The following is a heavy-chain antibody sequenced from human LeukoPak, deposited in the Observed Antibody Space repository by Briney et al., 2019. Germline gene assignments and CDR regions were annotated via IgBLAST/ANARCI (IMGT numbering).Heavy chain of an antibody. V-gene: IGHV3-7*01. CDR3: ASGAGWESGY. J-gene: IGHJ4*02. Sequence: GGSLRLSCAVSGSTSSRNFMSWVRQTTEKGLEWVANIDQGGSEKNYVDSVKGRFTISRDNAKNSLFLQMNSLRAEDTAIYYCASGAGWESGYWGQGTLVSVS. CDR1: GSTSSRNF. D-gene: IGHD1-26*01. CDR2: IDQGGSEK.